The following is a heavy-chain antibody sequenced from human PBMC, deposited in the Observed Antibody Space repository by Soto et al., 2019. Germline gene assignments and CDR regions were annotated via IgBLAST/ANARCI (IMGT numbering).Heavy chain of an antibody. CDR3: ARPYYDILTGYQVMGAFDI. V-gene: IGHV4-59*08. CDR1: GGSMISYY. Sequence: PSETLSLTCTVSGGSMISYYWSWIRQPPGRGLERIGFIYYAGSTKYNPSLNSRVTISLDTSKNQFSLTVTSVTAADTAVYYCARPYYDILTGYQVMGAFDIWGQGTMVTVSS. CDR2: IYYAGST. J-gene: IGHJ3*02. D-gene: IGHD3-9*01.